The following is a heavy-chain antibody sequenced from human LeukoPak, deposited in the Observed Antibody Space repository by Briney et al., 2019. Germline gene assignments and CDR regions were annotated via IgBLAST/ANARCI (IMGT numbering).Heavy chain of an antibody. J-gene: IGHJ4*02. Sequence: GGSLRLSCAASGFTFSTYSMNWVRQAPGKGLEWVSYISSSSTIYYADSVKGRFTISRDNAKNSLYLQLNSLRAEGTAVYYCASLLRDILPFFDYWGQGTLVTVSS. CDR2: ISSSSTI. V-gene: IGHV3-48*01. CDR3: ASLLRDILPFFDY. CDR1: GFTFSTYS.